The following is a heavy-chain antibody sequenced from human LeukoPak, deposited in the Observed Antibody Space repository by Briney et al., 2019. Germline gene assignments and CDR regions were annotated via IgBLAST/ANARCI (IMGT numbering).Heavy chain of an antibody. CDR3: ARETEPLDYGDSTNLDY. CDR1: GFTFSSYS. V-gene: IGHV3-21*01. Sequence: KTGGSLRLSCAASGFTFSSYSMNWVRQAPGKGLEWVALIGSRTGNIYYADSVKGRFTISRDNPKNSLYLQMNSLRAEDTAVYYCARETEPLDYGDSTNLDYWGQGTLVTVSS. J-gene: IGHJ4*02. CDR2: IGSRTGNI. D-gene: IGHD4-17*01.